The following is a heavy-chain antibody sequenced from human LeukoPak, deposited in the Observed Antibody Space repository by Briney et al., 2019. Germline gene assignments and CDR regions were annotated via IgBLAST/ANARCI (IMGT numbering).Heavy chain of an antibody. CDR2: IYYSGST. D-gene: IGHD6-13*01. V-gene: IGHV4-39*07. Sequence: SETLSLTCSVSGGSISGSAYYWGWIRQPPEKGLEWIGSIYYSGSTNYNPSLKSRVTISVDTSKNQFSLKLSSVTAADTAVYYCARDLTIAAAGTGAFDIWGQGTMVTVSS. CDR3: ARDLTIAAAGTGAFDI. CDR1: GGSISGSAYY. J-gene: IGHJ3*02.